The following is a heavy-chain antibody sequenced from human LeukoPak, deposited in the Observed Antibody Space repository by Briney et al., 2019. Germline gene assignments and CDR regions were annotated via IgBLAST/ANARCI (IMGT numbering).Heavy chain of an antibody. J-gene: IGHJ4*02. CDR2: IRFDGSEK. CDR3: ALGKNFGYHYFDF. V-gene: IGHV3-30*02. D-gene: IGHD2-2*03. Sequence: GGSLRLSCAASEFSVGSNYMTWVRQAPGKGLKWMTFIRFDGSEKYYADSVKGRFTISRDYSKNTLFLQMSSLRPEDTAVYYCALGKNFGYHYFDFWGQGALVTVSS. CDR1: EFSVGSNY.